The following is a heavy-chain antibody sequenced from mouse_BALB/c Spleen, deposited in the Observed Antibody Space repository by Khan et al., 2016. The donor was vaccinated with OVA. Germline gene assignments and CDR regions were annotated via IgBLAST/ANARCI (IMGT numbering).Heavy chain of an antibody. CDR2: IDPFSGDT. CDR1: GYSFTSYY. V-gene: IGHV1S135*01. Sequence: EVQLQQSGPELMKPGASVKISCKASGYSFTSYYIHWVIQSHGKSLEWIGYIDPFSGDTTYNQKFKGRATLNVKKSSSTAYIHISNLTSDDSAVYYCTRHGYVAWFTYWGQGTLVTVSA. D-gene: IGHD2-2*01. CDR3: TRHGYVAWFTY. J-gene: IGHJ3*01.